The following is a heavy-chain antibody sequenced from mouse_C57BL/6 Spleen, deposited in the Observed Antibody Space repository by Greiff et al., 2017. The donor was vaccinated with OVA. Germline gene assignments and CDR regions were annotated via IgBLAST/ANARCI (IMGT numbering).Heavy chain of an antibody. V-gene: IGHV1-64*01. CDR2: IHPNSGST. Sequence: QVQLQQPGAELVKPGASVKLSCKASGYTFTSYWMHWVKQRPGQGLEWIGMIHPNSGSTNYNEKFKSKTTLTVDKSSSTAYMQLSSLTSEDSAVYYCAVTTVGYFDVWGTGTTVTVAS. D-gene: IGHD1-1*01. CDR1: GYTFTSYW. CDR3: AVTTVGYFDV. J-gene: IGHJ1*03.